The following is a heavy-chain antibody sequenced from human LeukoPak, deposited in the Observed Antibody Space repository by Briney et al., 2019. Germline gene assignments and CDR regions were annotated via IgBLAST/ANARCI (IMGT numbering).Heavy chain of an antibody. CDR1: VFTFSSYS. J-gene: IGHJ6*04. V-gene: IGHV3-21*01. CDR2: ISSSSSYI. CDR3: AGLDSYGYYYYGMDV. D-gene: IGHD5-18*01. Sequence: GGSLRLSCAASVFTFSSYSMNWVRQAPGKGLEWVSSISSSSSYIYYADSVKGRFTISRDNAKNSLYLQMNSLRAEDTAVYYCAGLDSYGYYYYGMDVWGKGTTVTVSS.